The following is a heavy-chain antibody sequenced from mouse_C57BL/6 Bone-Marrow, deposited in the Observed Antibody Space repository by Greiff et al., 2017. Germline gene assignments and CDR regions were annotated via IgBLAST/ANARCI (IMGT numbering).Heavy chain of an antibody. V-gene: IGHV5-6*01. J-gene: IGHJ3*01. CDR2: ISSGGSYT. CDR1: GFTFSSYG. CDR3: ARQGVTTRGFAY. Sequence: EVMLVESGGDLVKPGGSLKLSCAASGFTFSSYGMSWVRQTPDKRLEWVATISSGGSYTYYPDSVKGRFTISRDNAKNTLYLQMSSLKSEDTAMYYCARQGVTTRGFAYWGQGTLVTVSA. D-gene: IGHD2-2*01.